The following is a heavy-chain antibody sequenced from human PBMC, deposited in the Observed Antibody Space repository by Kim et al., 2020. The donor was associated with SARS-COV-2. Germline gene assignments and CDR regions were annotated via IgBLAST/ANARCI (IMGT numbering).Heavy chain of an antibody. CDR1: GGSISSGGYY. CDR3: ARDPRHSYGTFDY. Sequence: SVTLSLTCTVSGGSISSGGYYWSWIRQHPGKGLEWIGYIYYSGSTYYNPSLKSRVTISVDTSKNQFSLKLSSVTAADTAVYYCARDPRHSYGTFDYWGQGTLVTVSS. CDR2: IYYSGST. D-gene: IGHD5-18*01. J-gene: IGHJ4*02. V-gene: IGHV4-31*03.